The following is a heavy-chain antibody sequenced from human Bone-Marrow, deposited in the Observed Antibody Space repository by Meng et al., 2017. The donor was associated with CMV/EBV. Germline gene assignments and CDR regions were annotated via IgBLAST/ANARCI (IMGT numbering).Heavy chain of an antibody. CDR3: ARGGSSNPYYYYGMDV. D-gene: IGHD2-2*01. CDR1: GFTFSSYV. CDR2: ISSSSSYI. Sequence: GESLKISCAASGFTFSSYVMTWVRQAPGKGLEWVSSISSSSSYIYYADSVKGRFTISRDNAKNSLYLQMNSLRAEDTAVYYCARGGSSNPYYYYGMDVWGQGTTVTVSS. V-gene: IGHV3-21*01. J-gene: IGHJ6*02.